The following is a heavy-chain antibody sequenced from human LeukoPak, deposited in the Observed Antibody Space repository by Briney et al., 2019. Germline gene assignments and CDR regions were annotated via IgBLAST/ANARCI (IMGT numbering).Heavy chain of an antibody. CDR3: VRGILGIYYFDY. CDR1: GGSFSGYY. V-gene: IGHV4-34*01. D-gene: IGHD3-16*01. Sequence: SETLSLTCAVYGGSFSGYYWSWIRQPPGKGLEWIGEINHSGSTNYNPSLKSRVTISVDTSKNQFSLKLSSVTAADTAVYYCVRGILGIYYFDYWGQGTLVTVSS. J-gene: IGHJ4*02. CDR2: INHSGST.